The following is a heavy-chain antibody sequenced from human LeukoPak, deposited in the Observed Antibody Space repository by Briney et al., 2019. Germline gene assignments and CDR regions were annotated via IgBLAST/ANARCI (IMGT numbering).Heavy chain of an antibody. CDR2: INSDGSTT. Sequence: GGSLRLSCAASGFAFSTYWMHWVRQAPGKGLVWVSRINSDGSTTNYADSVKGRFTISRDNAKNTLYLQMNSLRAEDTAVYYCARGYGGRVVDYWGQGTLVTVSS. CDR3: ARGYGGRVVDY. D-gene: IGHD1-26*01. J-gene: IGHJ4*02. CDR1: GFAFSTYW. V-gene: IGHV3-74*01.